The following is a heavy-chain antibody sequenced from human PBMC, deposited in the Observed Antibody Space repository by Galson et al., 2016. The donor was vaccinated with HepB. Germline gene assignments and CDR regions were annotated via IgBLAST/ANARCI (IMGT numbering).Heavy chain of an antibody. D-gene: IGHD3-9*01. CDR3: ARDPPSVATGTWA. CDR1: GFTFSSYS. CDR2: ISSSSSTI. J-gene: IGHJ5*02. V-gene: IGHV3-48*01. Sequence: SLRLSCAASGFTFSSYSMNWVRQAPGKGLEWVSYISSSSSTIYYADSVKGRFTISRDHSKNTVYLQMNSLRVEDTALYYCARDPPSVATGTWAWGQGTQVTVSS.